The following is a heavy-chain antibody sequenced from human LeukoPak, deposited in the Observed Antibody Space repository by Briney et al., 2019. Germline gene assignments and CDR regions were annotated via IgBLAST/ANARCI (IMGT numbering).Heavy chain of an antibody. CDR3: ARLSTSGVTNDY. CDR1: GGTFSSYA. J-gene: IGHJ4*02. CDR2: IIPIFGTA. Sequence: ASVKVSCKASGGTFSSYAISWVRQAPGQGLEWMGGIIPIFGTANYAQKFQGRVTITADESTSTAYMELSSLRSEDTAVYYRARLSTSGVTNDYWGQGTLVTVSS. D-gene: IGHD3-10*01. V-gene: IGHV1-69*01.